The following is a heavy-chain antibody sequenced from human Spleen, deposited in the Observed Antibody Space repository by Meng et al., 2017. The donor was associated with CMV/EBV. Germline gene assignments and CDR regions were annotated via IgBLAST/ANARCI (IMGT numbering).Heavy chain of an antibody. CDR1: GDSINTGLYY. Sequence: GSLRLSCTVSGDSINTGLYYWGWIRQPPGEGLEWIGSIYYNGRTYYNPSLRSRVSLSVDTSKNQFSLKLSSVTAADTAVYYCATVRGEYSSSSLSNWFDPWGQGTQVTVSS. CDR2: IYYNGRT. D-gene: IGHD6-6*01. CDR3: ATVRGEYSSSSLSNWFDP. V-gene: IGHV4-39*07. J-gene: IGHJ5*02.